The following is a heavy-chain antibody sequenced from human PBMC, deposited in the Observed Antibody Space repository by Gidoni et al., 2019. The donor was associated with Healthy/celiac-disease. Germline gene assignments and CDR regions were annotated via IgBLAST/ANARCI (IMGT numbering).Heavy chain of an antibody. CDR1: GFTFSSYW. J-gene: IGHJ4*02. V-gene: IGHV3-7*01. CDR2: IKQDGSEK. Sequence: EVQLVESGGGLVQPGGSLRLSCAASGFTFSSYWMSWVRQAPGKGLEWVANIKQDGSEKYYVDSVKGRFTISRDNAKNSLYLQMNSLRAEDTAVYYWARERTIFGVVTSYYFDYWGQGTLVTVSS. D-gene: IGHD3-3*01. CDR3: ARERTIFGVVTSYYFDY.